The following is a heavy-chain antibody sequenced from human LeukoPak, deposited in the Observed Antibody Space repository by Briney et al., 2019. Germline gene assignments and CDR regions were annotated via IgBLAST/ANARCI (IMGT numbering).Heavy chain of an antibody. CDR2: ISSSGSTI. V-gene: IGHV3-48*03. D-gene: IGHD6-19*01. CDR3: ARDSQQWLVPFDY. Sequence: GGSLRLSCAASGFTFGSYEMNWVRQAPGKGLEWVSYISSSGSTIYYADSVKGRFTISRDNAKNSLYLQMNSLRAEDTAVYYCARDSQQWLVPFDYWGQGTLVTVSS. J-gene: IGHJ4*02. CDR1: GFTFGSYE.